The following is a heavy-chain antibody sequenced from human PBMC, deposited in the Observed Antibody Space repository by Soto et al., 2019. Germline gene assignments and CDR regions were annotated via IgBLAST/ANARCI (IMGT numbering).Heavy chain of an antibody. J-gene: IGHJ4*02. V-gene: IGHV3-23*01. CDR3: AKDMAVYGESLDY. Sequence: EVQLLESGGGLVQPGGSLRLSCAASRFTFSSYAMSWVRQAPGKGLEWVSAISASGGSTYYADSVKGRFTISRDSSKNRLYLQMTSLRAEDTAVYYCAKDMAVYGESLDYWGQGTLVTVSS. D-gene: IGHD3-10*02. CDR2: ISASGGST. CDR1: RFTFSSYA.